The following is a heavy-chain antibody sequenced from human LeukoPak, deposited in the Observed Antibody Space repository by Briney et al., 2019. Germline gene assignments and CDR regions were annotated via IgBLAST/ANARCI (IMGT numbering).Heavy chain of an antibody. Sequence: SGTLSLTCDVSGGSISSTNWWSWVRQPPGKGLEWIGEIYYSRSTNYNPSLKSRVTVSIDESKNQFSLKVNSVTAADTAVYYCVWSSGWYHGYFQHWGQGTLVTVSS. D-gene: IGHD6-19*01. CDR2: IYYSRST. V-gene: IGHV4-4*02. CDR3: VWSSGWYHGYFQH. J-gene: IGHJ1*01. CDR1: GGSISSTNW.